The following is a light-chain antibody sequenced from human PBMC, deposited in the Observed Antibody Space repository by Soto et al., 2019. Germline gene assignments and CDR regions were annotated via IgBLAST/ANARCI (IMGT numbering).Light chain of an antibody. CDR1: SSNIGSNY. CDR3: AAWDDSLRGRV. V-gene: IGLV1-47*02. J-gene: IGLJ3*02. Sequence: QSVLTQPPSASRTPGQRLTISCSGSSSNIGSNYVYWYQQLAGTAPKLLIYSNNQRPSGVPDRFSGSKSGTSASLAISGLQSEHDADYYCAAWDDSLRGRVFGGGTKLTVL. CDR2: SNN.